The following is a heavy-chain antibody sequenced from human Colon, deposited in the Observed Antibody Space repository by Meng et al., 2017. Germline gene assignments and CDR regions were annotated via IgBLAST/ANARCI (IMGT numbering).Heavy chain of an antibody. CDR3: IRVFSGRYAWDY. CDR2: SRIKAQNYAA. V-gene: IGHV3-72*01. D-gene: IGHD3-16*01. CDR1: GFTFSDRY. Sequence: GESLKISCAASGFTFSDRYIDWVRQAPGKGLEWVGRSRIKAQNYAAEKAAPLKDRITISRDEAKNLVYLQMNALKVDDTAMYYCIRVFSGRYAWDYWGQGALVTVSS. J-gene: IGHJ4*02.